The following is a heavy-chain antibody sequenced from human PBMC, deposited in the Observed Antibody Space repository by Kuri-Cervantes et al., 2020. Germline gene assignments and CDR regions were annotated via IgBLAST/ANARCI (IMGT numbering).Heavy chain of an antibody. CDR2: ISSSSSYI. D-gene: IGHD6-13*01. V-gene: IGHV3-21*03. CDR1: GFTFSSYS. Sequence: GGSLRLSCAASGFTFSSYSMNWVRQAPGKGLEWVSSISSSSSYIYYADSVKGRFTISRDNAKNSLYLQMNSLRAEDTAVYYCARRGIAAAGTRWFGPWGQGTLVTVSS. J-gene: IGHJ5*02. CDR3: ARRGIAAAGTRWFGP.